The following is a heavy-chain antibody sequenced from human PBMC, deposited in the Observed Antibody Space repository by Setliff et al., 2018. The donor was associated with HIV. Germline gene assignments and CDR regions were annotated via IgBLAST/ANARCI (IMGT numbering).Heavy chain of an antibody. J-gene: IGHJ3*02. CDR1: GGSFSGYY. Sequence: SETLSLTCTVYGGSFSGYYWTWIRQPPGKGLEFIGEMNHRGVIKYLSSLKSRVTMAVDTSKKQFSLTLKSVTAADTAVYYCARDPRSPVGAFDIWCQGTMVTVSS. CDR3: ARDPRSPVGAFDI. D-gene: IGHD2-2*01. CDR2: MNHRGVI. V-gene: IGHV4-34*01.